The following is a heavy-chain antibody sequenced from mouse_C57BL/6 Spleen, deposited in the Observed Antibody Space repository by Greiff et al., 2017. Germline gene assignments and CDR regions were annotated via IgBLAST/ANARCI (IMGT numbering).Heavy chain of an antibody. J-gene: IGHJ2*01. V-gene: IGHV5-17*01. D-gene: IGHD1-1*01. CDR2: ISSGSSTI. CDR3: STVVATPFDC. CDR1: GFTFSDYG. Sequence: EVHLVESGGGLVKPGGSLKLSCAASGFTFSDYGMHWVRQAPEKGLEWVAYISSGSSTIYYADTVKGRFTITRDNAKNTLFLPMTILRSEDTAMYYCSTVVATPFDCWGQGTTLTVSS.